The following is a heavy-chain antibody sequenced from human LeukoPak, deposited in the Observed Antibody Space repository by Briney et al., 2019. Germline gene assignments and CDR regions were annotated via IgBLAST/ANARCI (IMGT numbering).Heavy chain of an antibody. Sequence: ASVKVSCKASGYTFTGYYMHWVRQAPGQGLEWMGRINPNSGGANYAQTFQGRVTMTRDTSISTAYMELSRLRSDDTAVYYCARVDRGQQLVVDYWGQGTLVTVSS. J-gene: IGHJ4*02. CDR1: GYTFTGYY. CDR2: INPNSGGA. V-gene: IGHV1-2*06. CDR3: ARVDRGQQLVVDY. D-gene: IGHD6-13*01.